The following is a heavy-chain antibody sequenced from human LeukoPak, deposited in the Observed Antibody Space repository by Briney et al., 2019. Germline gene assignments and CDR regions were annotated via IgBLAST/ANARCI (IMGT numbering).Heavy chain of an antibody. CDR1: GGSISSGSYY. Sequence: PSETLSLTCTVPGGSISSGSYYWSWIRQPAGKGLEWIGRAYISGSPNYNPSLKSRVTISVDTSKNQFSLKLTSVTAADTAVYYCELARYTYGTYFDYWGQGTLVTVSS. J-gene: IGHJ4*02. CDR3: ELARYTYGTYFDY. V-gene: IGHV4-61*02. CDR2: AYISGSP. D-gene: IGHD5-18*01.